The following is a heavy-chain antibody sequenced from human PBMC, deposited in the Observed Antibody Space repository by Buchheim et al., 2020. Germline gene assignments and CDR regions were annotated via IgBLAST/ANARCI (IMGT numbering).Heavy chain of an antibody. J-gene: IGHJ4*02. CDR2: INHSGST. Sequence: QVQLQQWGAGLLKPSETLSLTCAVYGGSFSGYYWSWIRQPPGKGLEWIGEINHSGSTNYNPSLKSRVTISVDNSKNQFSLKLSSVTAADTAVYYCARGPKYYYGSGSYRYWGQGTL. CDR3: ARGPKYYYGSGSYRY. V-gene: IGHV4-34*01. CDR1: GGSFSGYY. D-gene: IGHD3-10*01.